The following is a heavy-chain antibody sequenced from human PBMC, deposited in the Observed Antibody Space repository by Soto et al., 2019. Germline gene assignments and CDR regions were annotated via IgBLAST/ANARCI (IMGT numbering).Heavy chain of an antibody. CDR1: GGSISSYY. Sequence: PSETLSLTCTVSGGSISSYYWSWIRQPPGKGLEWIGYIYYSGSTNYNPSLKSRVTISVDTSKNQFSLKLSSVTAADTAVYYCARVSTGTTYSWFDPWGQGTLVTVSS. D-gene: IGHD1-7*01. CDR2: IYYSGST. V-gene: IGHV4-59*01. CDR3: ARVSTGTTYSWFDP. J-gene: IGHJ5*02.